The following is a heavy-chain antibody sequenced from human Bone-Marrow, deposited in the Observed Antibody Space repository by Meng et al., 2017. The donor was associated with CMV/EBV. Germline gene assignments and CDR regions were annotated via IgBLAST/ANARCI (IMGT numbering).Heavy chain of an antibody. J-gene: IGHJ4*02. CDR2: IIPILGIA. V-gene: IGHV1-69*02. Sequence: SVKVSCKASGYTFTSYYMHWVRQAPGQGLEWMGRIIPILGIANYAQKFQGRVTITADKSTSTAYMELSSLRSEDTAVYYCASSGDKAVAGTDYWGQGTLVTVSS. CDR1: GYTFTSYY. D-gene: IGHD6-19*01. CDR3: ASSGDKAVAGTDY.